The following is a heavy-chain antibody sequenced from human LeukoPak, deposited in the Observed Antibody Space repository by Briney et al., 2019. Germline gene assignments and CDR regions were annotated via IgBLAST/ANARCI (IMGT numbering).Heavy chain of an antibody. CDR3: ARQHYLNWYFDL. CDR2: ISSSGSTI. D-gene: IGHD1-26*01. V-gene: IGHV3-48*03. CDR1: GFTFSSYE. Sequence: PGGSLRLSCAASGFTFSSYEMNWVRQGPGKGLEWVSYISSSGSTIYYADSVKGRFTISRDNAKNSLYLQMNSLRAEDTAVYYCARQHYLNWYFDLWGRGTLVTVSS. J-gene: IGHJ2*01.